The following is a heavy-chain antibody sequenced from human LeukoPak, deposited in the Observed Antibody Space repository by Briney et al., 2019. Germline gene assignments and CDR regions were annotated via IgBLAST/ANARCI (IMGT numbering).Heavy chain of an antibody. CDR2: IIPIFGIA. J-gene: IGHJ5*02. V-gene: IGHV1-69*04. CDR1: GGTFSSYA. Sequence: SVKVSCKASGGTFSSYAISWVRQAPGQGLEWMGRIIPIFGIANYAQKFQGRVTITADKSTSTAYMELSSLRSEDTAAYYCASQPVASSTNRGWFDPWGQGTLVTVSS. D-gene: IGHD2-2*01. CDR3: ASQPVASSTNRGWFDP.